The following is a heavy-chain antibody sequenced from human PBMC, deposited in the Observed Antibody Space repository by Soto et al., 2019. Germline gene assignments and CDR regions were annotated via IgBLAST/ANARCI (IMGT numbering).Heavy chain of an antibody. V-gene: IGHV4-39*01. Sequence: SETLSLTCTVSGGSISSSDHYWGWIRQPPGRGLEWIGSMYYSGSTYYNPPLESRVTISIDASKNHFSLKVSSVTAADTAVYYCARHNYGVDVWGQGTTVTVSS. CDR3: ARHNYGVDV. J-gene: IGHJ6*02. CDR2: MYYSGST. CDR1: GGSISSSDHY.